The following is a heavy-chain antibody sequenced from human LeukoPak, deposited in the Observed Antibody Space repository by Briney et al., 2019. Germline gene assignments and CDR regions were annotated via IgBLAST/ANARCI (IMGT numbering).Heavy chain of an antibody. V-gene: IGHV4-59*08. CDR1: GGSISSYY. D-gene: IGHD3-9*01. Sequence: SETLSLTCTVSGGSISSYYWSWIRQPPGKGLEWIGYIYYSGSTNYNPSLKSRVTISVDTSKNQFSLKLSSVTAADTAVYYCARQLGVYFVWFYDYWGQGTLVTASS. J-gene: IGHJ4*02. CDR2: IYYSGST. CDR3: ARQLGVYFVWFYDY.